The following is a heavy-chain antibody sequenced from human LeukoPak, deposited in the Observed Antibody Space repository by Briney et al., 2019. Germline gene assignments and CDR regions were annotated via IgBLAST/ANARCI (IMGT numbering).Heavy chain of an antibody. Sequence: GGSLRLSCAASGFTFSSYGMHWVRQAPGKGLEWVSYIRGSDNIYYADSVKGRFTISRENAKNSLYLQMNSLGEEDTAVYYCVRDAFFAFDIWGQGTVVTVS. CDR3: VRDAFFAFDI. J-gene: IGHJ3*02. V-gene: IGHV3-48*02. CDR2: IRGSDNI. CDR1: GFTFSSYG. D-gene: IGHD3-16*01.